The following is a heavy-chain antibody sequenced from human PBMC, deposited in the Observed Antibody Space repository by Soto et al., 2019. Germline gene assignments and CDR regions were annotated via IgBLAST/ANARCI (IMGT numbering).Heavy chain of an antibody. J-gene: IGHJ4*01. Sequence: GGSLRLSCSASGFTFSTYAMHWVRQAPGKGLEYVSAITGSGDTTYYADSVKGRFASSRDNSKNTPYLQMSSLRAEDTAIYYCVPSPADTATRGAGNWGLGTLVTVSS. CDR1: GFTFSTYA. V-gene: IGHV3-64D*08. CDR3: VPSPADTATRGAGN. CDR2: ITGSGDTT. D-gene: IGHD5-18*01.